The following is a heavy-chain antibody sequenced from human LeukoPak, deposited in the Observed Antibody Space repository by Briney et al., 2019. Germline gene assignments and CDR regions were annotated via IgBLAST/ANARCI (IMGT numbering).Heavy chain of an antibody. CDR1: GFTFSSYS. CDR2: ISSSSSYI. CDR3: ARDPDYGGNPEYFQH. J-gene: IGHJ1*01. Sequence: GGSLRLSCAASGFTFSSYSMNWVRQAPGKGLEWVSSISSSSSYIYYADSVKGRFTISRDNAKNSLYLQMNSLRAEDTAVYYCARDPDYGGNPEYFQHWGQGTLVTVSS. V-gene: IGHV3-21*01. D-gene: IGHD4-23*01.